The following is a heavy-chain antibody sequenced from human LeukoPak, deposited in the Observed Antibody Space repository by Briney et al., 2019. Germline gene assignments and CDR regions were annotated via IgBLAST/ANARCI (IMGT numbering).Heavy chain of an antibody. J-gene: IGHJ6*02. V-gene: IGHV3-23*01. CDR1: GFTFSSYA. Sequence: GGSLRLSCAASGFTFSSYAMSWVRQAPGKGLEWVSAISGSGGSAYYADSVKGRFTISRDNSKNTLYLQMNSLRAEDTAVYYCARDWGYTGGHVWGQGTTVTVSS. D-gene: IGHD5-24*01. CDR3: ARDWGYTGGHV. CDR2: ISGSGGSA.